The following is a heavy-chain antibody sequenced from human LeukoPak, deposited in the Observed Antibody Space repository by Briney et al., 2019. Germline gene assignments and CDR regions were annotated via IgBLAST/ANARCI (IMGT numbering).Heavy chain of an antibody. CDR1: AFIFSSYT. J-gene: IGHJ4*02. Sequence: GGSLRLSCAASAFIFSSYTMNWVRQAPGKGLEWVSSISSSSRYIYYADSVKGRFTISRDNAKNSLYLQMNSLRTEDAAVYYCARGAESGSYYYWGQGTLVTVSS. CDR2: ISSSSRYI. V-gene: IGHV3-21*01. CDR3: ARGAESGSYYY. D-gene: IGHD1-26*01.